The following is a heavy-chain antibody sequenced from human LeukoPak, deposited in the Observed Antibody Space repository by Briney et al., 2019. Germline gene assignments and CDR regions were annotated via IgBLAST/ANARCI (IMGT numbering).Heavy chain of an antibody. CDR3: ARSGSGYLRYYFDY. D-gene: IGHD5-12*01. CDR1: GGSISTYY. CDR2: IYYSGST. V-gene: IGHV4-59*01. Sequence: RPSETLSLTCSVSGGSISTYYWTWIRQPPGKGLEWIGYIYYSGSTNYNPSLKSRVTISLDTSKNQFSLKLSSVTAADTAVYYCARSGSGYLRYYFDYWGQGTLVTVSS. J-gene: IGHJ4*02.